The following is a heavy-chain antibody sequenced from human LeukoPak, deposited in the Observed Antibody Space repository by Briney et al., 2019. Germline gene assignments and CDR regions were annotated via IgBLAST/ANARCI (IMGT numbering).Heavy chain of an antibody. Sequence: GGSLRLSCAASGFTFSSYEMNWVRQAPGKGLEGVSYISSSGSTIYYADSVKGGSTISRDNAKNSLYLQMNSLRAEDTAVYYCAREGASLGYYFDYWGQGTLVTVSS. J-gene: IGHJ4*02. D-gene: IGHD4/OR15-4a*01. CDR1: GFTFSSYE. CDR2: ISSSGSTI. V-gene: IGHV3-48*03. CDR3: AREGASLGYYFDY.